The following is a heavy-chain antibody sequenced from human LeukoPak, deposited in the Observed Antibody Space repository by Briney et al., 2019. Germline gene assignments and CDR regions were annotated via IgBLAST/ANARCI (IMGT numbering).Heavy chain of an antibody. CDR3: ARDDGSATLGFDS. J-gene: IGHJ4*02. D-gene: IGHD1-26*01. V-gene: IGHV1-69*05. CDR2: VIPILGTT. Sequence: GASVRVSCKASGTTFSRSAIRWVRQAPGQGLEWMGGVIPILGTTNYAQKFQDRVSITTDESTSTAYMEVSSLRSVDTAVYYCARDDGSATLGFDSWGQGTLVTVSS. CDR1: GTTFSRSA.